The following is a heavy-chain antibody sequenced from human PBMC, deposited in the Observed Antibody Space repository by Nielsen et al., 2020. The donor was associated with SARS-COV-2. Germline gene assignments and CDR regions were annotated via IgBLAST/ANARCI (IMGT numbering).Heavy chain of an antibody. J-gene: IGHJ6*03. CDR2: IWYDGSNK. Sequence: GGSLRLSCAASGFTFSSYGMHWVRQAPGKGLEWVAVIWYDGSNKYYADSVKGRFTISRDNSKNTLYLQMNSLRAEDTAVYYCARERSPPLGYCSGGSCYSRGENVHGAYYYYMDVWGKGTTVTVSS. V-gene: IGHV3-33*01. CDR1: GFTFSSYG. CDR3: ARERSPPLGYCSGGSCYSRGENVHGAYYYYMDV. D-gene: IGHD2-15*01.